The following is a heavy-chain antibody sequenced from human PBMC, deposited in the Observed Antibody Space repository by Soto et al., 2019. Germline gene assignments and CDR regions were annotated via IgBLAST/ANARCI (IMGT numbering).Heavy chain of an antibody. J-gene: IGHJ4*02. V-gene: IGHV3-23*01. CDR2: ISGSGGST. D-gene: IGHD6-6*01. CDR1: GFSFSSYA. CDR3: AKDRGSSSSGLGFG. Sequence: GGSLRLSCAAYGFSFSSYAMSWVRQAPGKGLEWVSAISGSGGSTYYADSVKGRFTISRDNSKNTLYLQMNSLRAEDTAVYYCAKDRGSSSSGLGFGWGQGTLVTVSS.